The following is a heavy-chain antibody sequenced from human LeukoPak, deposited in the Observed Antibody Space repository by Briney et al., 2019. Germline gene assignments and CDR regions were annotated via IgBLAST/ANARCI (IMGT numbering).Heavy chain of an antibody. J-gene: IGHJ3*02. CDR1: GGSISSSRYY. D-gene: IGHD2-2*01. CDR3: ARNCSRTSCSGTFDI. Sequence: PSETLSLTCTVSGGSISSSRYYWAWIRQPPGKGLEWIGSIYYSGSTHYNPSQKSRVTISVDTSENQFFLRLSSGTAADTAVYYCARNCSRTSCSGTFDIWGRGTMVTVSS. CDR2: IYYSGST. V-gene: IGHV4-39*01.